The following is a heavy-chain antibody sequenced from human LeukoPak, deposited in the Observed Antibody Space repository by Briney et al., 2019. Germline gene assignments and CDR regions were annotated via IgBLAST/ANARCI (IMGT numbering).Heavy chain of an antibody. Sequence: PGRSLRLSCAASGFTFDDYAMHWVRQAPGKGLEWVSGISWNSGSIGYADSVKGRFTISRDNAKNSLYLQMNSLKTEDTAVYYCTTEAWYYGSGPQRAFDIWGQGTMVTVSP. J-gene: IGHJ3*02. V-gene: IGHV3-9*01. CDR3: TTEAWYYGSGPQRAFDI. D-gene: IGHD3-10*01. CDR1: GFTFDDYA. CDR2: ISWNSGSI.